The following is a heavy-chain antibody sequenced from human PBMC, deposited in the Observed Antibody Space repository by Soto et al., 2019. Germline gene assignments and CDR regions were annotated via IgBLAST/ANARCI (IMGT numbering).Heavy chain of an antibody. J-gene: IGHJ3*01. CDR1: GFTFSSYA. Sequence: QVQLVESGGGVVQPGRSLRLSCAASGFTFSSYAMHWVRQAPGKGLEWVAVISYDGSNKYYADSVKGRFTISRDNSKNTLXLXMNSLRAEDTAVYYCARGGEXXXMXXXGXXXXXXXXXXXXXVW. CDR2: ISYDGSNK. V-gene: IGHV3-30-3*01. D-gene: IGHD7-27*01. CDR3: ARGGEXXXMXXXGXXXXXXXXXXXXXV.